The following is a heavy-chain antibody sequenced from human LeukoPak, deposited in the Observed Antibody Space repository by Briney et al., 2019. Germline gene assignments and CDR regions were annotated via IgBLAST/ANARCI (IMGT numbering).Heavy chain of an antibody. CDR3: AREDYMDV. V-gene: IGHV1-69*04. J-gene: IGHJ6*03. CDR2: IIPILGIA. CDR1: GGTFSSYT. Sequence: SVKVSCKASGGTFSSYTISWVRQAPGQGLEWMGRIIPILGIANYAQNFQRRVTIHAHKSTSTAYMELSSLSSEDTGVYYCAREDYMDVWRKGTTLTVSS.